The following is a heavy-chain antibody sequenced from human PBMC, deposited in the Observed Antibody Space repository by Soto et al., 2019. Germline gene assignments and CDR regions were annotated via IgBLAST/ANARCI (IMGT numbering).Heavy chain of an antibody. CDR2: IYHIGNT. V-gene: IGHV4-61*01. D-gene: IGHD3-10*01. J-gene: IGHJ4*02. CDR1: GVSVINGINC. CDR3: ARETYSDSRTLNIHFDL. Sequence: LETLSHTCTVSGVSVINGINCWNWIRQPPGRGLEWIGYIYHIGNTNYNPSLKGRVTISIDTSRNQVSLNLNSVTAADTAVYYCARETYSDSRTLNIHFDLWGQGTLVTVSS.